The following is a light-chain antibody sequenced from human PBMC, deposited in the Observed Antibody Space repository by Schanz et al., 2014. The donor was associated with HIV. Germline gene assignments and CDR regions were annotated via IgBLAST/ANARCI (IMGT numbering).Light chain of an antibody. CDR1: QSISSY. Sequence: EIVLTQSPGTLSLSPGERATLSCRASQSISSYLAWYQQKPGQAPRLLVYDASHRAAGIPARFSGSGSGTDFTLTISSLEPEDFAVYYCQQRSNWPVTFGQGTRLEIK. J-gene: IGKJ5*01. CDR3: QQRSNWPVT. V-gene: IGKV3-11*01. CDR2: DAS.